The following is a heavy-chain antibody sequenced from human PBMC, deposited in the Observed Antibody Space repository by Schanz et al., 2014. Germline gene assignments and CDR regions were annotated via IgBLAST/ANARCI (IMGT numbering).Heavy chain of an antibody. D-gene: IGHD3-10*01. CDR2: ISSGGGST. V-gene: IGHV3-23*04. CDR1: GFSFTTYA. J-gene: IGHJ4*02. Sequence: MQLVESGGGLVQPGGSLRLSCASSGFSFTTYAMSWVRQAPGKGLEWVSSISSGGGSTYYADSVKGRFTISRDNSKNTLYLQMNSLRAEDTAVYYCARIGGSVFDYWAQGTLVTVSS. CDR3: ARIGGSVFDY.